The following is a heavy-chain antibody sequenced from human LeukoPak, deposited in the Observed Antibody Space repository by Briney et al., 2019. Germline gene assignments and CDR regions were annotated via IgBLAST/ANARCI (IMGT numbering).Heavy chain of an antibody. D-gene: IGHD2-2*01. V-gene: IGHV4-38-2*02. CDR1: DYSISSGFY. CDR3: AGSTSPNYYYMDV. J-gene: IGHJ6*03. Sequence: SETLSLTCTVSDYSISSGFYWGWVRQPPGKGLEWIGTIFHSGSPSYNPSLKSRVTISRDTSKNQLSLKLNSVTAADTAVYYCAGSTSPNYYYMDVWDKGATVTVSS. CDR2: IFHSGSP.